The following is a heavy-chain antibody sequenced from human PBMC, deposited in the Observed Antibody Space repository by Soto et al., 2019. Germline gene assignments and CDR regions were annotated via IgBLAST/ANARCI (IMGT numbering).Heavy chain of an antibody. D-gene: IGHD3-9*01. CDR3: ARVTTFYDILTSSYALNYFDY. CDR2: IYAGGNT. J-gene: IGHJ4*02. Sequence: PGGSLRLSCAASGFSVTSNYMTWGRQAPRKGQECVSVIYAGGNTYYPDSVKGRFTISSDNSKNTLFLQMNNLRAEDTAIYYCARVTTFYDILTSSYALNYFDYWGQGTRVTVSS. CDR1: GFSVTSNY. V-gene: IGHV3-53*01.